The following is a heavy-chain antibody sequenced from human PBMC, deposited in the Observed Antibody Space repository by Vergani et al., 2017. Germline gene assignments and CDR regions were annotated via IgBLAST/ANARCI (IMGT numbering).Heavy chain of an antibody. CDR2: INHSGST. V-gene: IGHV4-61*01. CDR1: GGSVSSGSYY. CDR3: ARGETIRRDGKFDY. D-gene: IGHD5-24*01. Sequence: QLQLQESGPGLVKPSETLSLTCTVSGGSVSSGSYYWSWIRQPPGKGLEWIGEINHSGSTNYNPSLKSRVTISVDTSKNQFSLKLSSVTAADTAVYYCARGETIRRDGKFDYWGQGTLVTVSS. J-gene: IGHJ4*02.